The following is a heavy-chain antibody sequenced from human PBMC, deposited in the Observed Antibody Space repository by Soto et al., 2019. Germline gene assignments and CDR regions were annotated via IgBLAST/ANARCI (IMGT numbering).Heavy chain of an antibody. J-gene: IGHJ6*02. CDR3: EKDRNYIAIVEMATTGMDV. CDR2: ISYNGKNE. CDR1: GFTFRNYG. D-gene: IGHD1-1*01. Sequence: HPGGSLRLSCVASGFTFRNYGMHWVRQAPGKGVEWVAVISYNGKNEHYVDSLKGRFTISRENSKNTVFLQMNSLTPEDTAVYFCEKDRNYIAIVEMATTGMDVWGQGTTVTVS. V-gene: IGHV3-30*18.